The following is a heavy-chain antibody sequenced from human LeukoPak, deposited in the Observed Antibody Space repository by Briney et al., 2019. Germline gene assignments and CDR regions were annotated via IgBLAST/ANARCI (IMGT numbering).Heavy chain of an antibody. CDR1: GFTLGSFA. J-gene: IGHJ4*02. Sequence: GGSLRLSCEASGFTLGSFAMYWVRQAPGKGLEWIAGIFGSGGSPHYAVSEKGRFTISRDNFKSTVYLQINSLRAEDTAVYYCGKTTAGYSSGQKPAWPVDYWGQGTLVTVSS. V-gene: IGHV3-23*01. CDR2: IFGSGGSP. CDR3: GKTTAGYSSGQKPAWPVDY. D-gene: IGHD5-18*01.